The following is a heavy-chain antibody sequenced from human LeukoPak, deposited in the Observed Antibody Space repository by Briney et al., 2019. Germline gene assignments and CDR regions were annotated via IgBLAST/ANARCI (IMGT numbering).Heavy chain of an antibody. Sequence: GASVKVSCKASGYTFTGYYMHWVRQAPGQGLEWMGWINPNSGGTNYAQKFQGRVTMTRDTSIGTAYMELSRLRSDDTAVYYCARLWITSWFLEYWGQGTLVTVSS. CDR1: GYTFTGYY. CDR3: ARLWITSWFLEY. D-gene: IGHD2-2*01. V-gene: IGHV1-2*02. CDR2: INPNSGGT. J-gene: IGHJ4*02.